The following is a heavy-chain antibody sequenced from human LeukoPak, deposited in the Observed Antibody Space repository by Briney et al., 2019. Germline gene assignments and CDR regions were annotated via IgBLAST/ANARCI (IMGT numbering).Heavy chain of an antibody. V-gene: IGHV3-30*18. D-gene: IGHD3-10*01. J-gene: IGHJ6*02. CDR3: GKDRVNYGSGSPRYYYGMDV. Sequence: PGGSLRLSCAASGFTFSSYGMHWVRQAPGKGLEWVAVISYDGSNKYYADSVKGRFTISRDNSKNTLYLQMNSLRAEDTAVYYCGKDRVNYGSGSPRYYYGMDVWGQGTTVTVSS. CDR2: ISYDGSNK. CDR1: GFTFSSYG.